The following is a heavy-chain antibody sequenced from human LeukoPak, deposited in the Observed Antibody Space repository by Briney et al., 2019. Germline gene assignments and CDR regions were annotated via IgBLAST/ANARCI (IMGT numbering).Heavy chain of an antibody. CDR1: GFKFSDAW. Sequence: GGSLRLSCAASGFKFSDAWMNWVRQAPGKGLEWVSSISSSSSYIYYADSVKGRFTISRDNAKNSLYLQMNSLRAEDTAVYYCAREVYSSSWSYYFDYRGQGTLVTVSS. CDR3: AREVYSSSWSYYFDY. CDR2: ISSSSSYI. D-gene: IGHD6-13*01. V-gene: IGHV3-21*01. J-gene: IGHJ4*02.